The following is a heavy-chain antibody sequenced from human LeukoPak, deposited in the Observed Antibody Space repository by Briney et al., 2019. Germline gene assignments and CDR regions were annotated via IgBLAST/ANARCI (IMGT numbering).Heavy chain of an antibody. V-gene: IGHV3-66*01. CDR1: GFTVSSNY. Sequence: GGSLRLSCAASGFTVSSNYMSWVRQAPGKGLEWVSFIGSGGSTYYADSVKGRFTISRDNSRNTLYLQMNSLRDDDTAVYYCTSVSGYSSSEYYFDYWGQGTLVTVSS. D-gene: IGHD3-3*01. CDR3: TSVSGYSSSEYYFDY. CDR2: IGSGGST. J-gene: IGHJ4*02.